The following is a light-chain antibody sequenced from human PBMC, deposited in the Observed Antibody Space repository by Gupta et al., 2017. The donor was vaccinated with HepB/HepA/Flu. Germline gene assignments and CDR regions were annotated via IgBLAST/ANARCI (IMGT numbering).Light chain of an antibody. CDR2: DAS. V-gene: IGKV3-20*01. Sequence: EIVLTQSLGTLSLSPGERATLSCRASQSVGTYLAWYQQKPGQAPRLLIFDASTRITGIPDRFSGSGSGTDFTLTISRLEPEDFAVYYCQQYGRSLFFGPGTKLHIK. CDR3: QQYGRSLF. CDR1: QSVGTY. J-gene: IGKJ3*01.